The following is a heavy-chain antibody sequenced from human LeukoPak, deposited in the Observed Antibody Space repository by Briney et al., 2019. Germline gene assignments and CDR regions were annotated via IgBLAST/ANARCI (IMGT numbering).Heavy chain of an antibody. Sequence: GGSLRLSCAGSGFTFINYGMIWVRQAPGKGLEWVSSVSGSGTSTHYADSVKGRFTITRDNSKDTVDLQMNSLRAEDTAVYYCAKGTRISGYYFDYWGQGTLVTVSS. CDR1: GFTFINYG. V-gene: IGHV3-23*01. CDR3: AKGTRISGYYFDY. CDR2: VSGSGTST. J-gene: IGHJ4*02. D-gene: IGHD5-12*01.